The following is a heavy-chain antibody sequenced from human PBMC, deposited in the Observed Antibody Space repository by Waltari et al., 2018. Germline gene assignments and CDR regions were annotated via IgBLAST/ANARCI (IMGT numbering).Heavy chain of an antibody. J-gene: IGHJ2*01. CDR3: ARGARRTTVTTGWWYFDV. CDR2: RNSDGSSI. Sequence: QVPGKGLVWVSRRNSDGSSISYADSVKGRFTIYKDNAKNTVYLQMNSLRDDDTAIYYCARGARRTTVTTGWWYFDVWGRGTLVTVSS. V-gene: IGHV3-74*01. D-gene: IGHD4-17*01.